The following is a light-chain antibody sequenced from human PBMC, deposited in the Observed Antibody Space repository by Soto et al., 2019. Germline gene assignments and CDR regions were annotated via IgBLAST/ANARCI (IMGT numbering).Light chain of an antibody. V-gene: IGKV1-12*01. J-gene: IGKJ2*01. Sequence: DIQMTQSPSSVSASVGDKITITCRASQPVNTWLAWYQQKPGKAPNLLVHATSTLHRGAPSRFSGSGSGTDFSLTIRNLEPEDFATYYCQQSNSFPYTFGQGTKVDIK. CDR2: ATS. CDR1: QPVNTW. CDR3: QQSNSFPYT.